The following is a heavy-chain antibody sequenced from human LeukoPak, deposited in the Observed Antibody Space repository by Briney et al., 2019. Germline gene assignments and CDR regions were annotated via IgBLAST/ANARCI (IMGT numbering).Heavy chain of an antibody. CDR3: ARVLSADSPGFQH. V-gene: IGHV3-74*01. Sequence: GGSLRLSCAASGYTFSSFWILWVRQAPGKGLEWVARIDSDGRGTRYADSVKGRFTISRDNAKNTLYLQMNSLRAEDTAVYYCARVLSADSPGFQHWGQGTLVTVSS. D-gene: IGHD3-22*01. CDR1: GYTFSSFW. J-gene: IGHJ1*01. CDR2: IDSDGRGT.